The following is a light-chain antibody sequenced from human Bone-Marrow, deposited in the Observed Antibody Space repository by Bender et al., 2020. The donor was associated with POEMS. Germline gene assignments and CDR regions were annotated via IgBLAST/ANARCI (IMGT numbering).Light chain of an antibody. V-gene: IGLV2-23*02. CDR2: EVS. CDR1: NSDVGTYSL. J-gene: IGLJ1*01. CDR3: CSYAISSPYV. Sequence: QSALTQPASVSGSPGQSITISCTGTNSDVGTYSLVSWYQQYPGKVPKLIIYEVSKRPSGVSNRFSGSKSGNTASLTISGLQTEDEADYYCCSYAISSPYVFGTGTKVTVL.